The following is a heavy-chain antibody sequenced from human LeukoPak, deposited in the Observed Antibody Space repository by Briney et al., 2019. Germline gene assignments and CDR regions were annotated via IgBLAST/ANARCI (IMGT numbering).Heavy chain of an antibody. Sequence: SETLSLTCNVSGGSISSYYWTWIRQSPGKGLEWIGYIFDSGGTNHNPSLKSRITISLDMSKKQFSLKLTSVTAADTALYYCARHRSYSSGPVDYWGQGTLVTVSS. CDR2: IFDSGGT. J-gene: IGHJ4*02. V-gene: IGHV4-59*08. CDR3: ARHRSYSSGPVDY. CDR1: GGSISSYY. D-gene: IGHD3-22*01.